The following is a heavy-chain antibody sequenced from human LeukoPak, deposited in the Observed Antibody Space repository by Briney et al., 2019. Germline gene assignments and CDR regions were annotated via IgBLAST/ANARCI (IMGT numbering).Heavy chain of an antibody. CDR1: GYTLTCYA. Sequence: ASVKGSCKGSGYTLTCYAMHLGGQAPGQKLEWVGLIKAGNGNTKYSQKFQGRVTITRDTSASTAYMELSSLRSEDTAVYYCARGRITIFGVVRIPFDYWGQGTLVTVSS. V-gene: IGHV1-3*01. D-gene: IGHD3-3*01. J-gene: IGHJ4*02. CDR3: ARGRITIFGVVRIPFDY. CDR2: IKAGNGNT.